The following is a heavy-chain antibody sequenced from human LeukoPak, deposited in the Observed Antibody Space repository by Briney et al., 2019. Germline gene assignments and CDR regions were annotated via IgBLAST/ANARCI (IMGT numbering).Heavy chain of an antibody. CDR2: IKQDGSEK. CDR3: AKVAASGISPTDC. Sequence: PGGSLRLSCAASGFTFSSYGMHWVRQAPGKGLEWVANIKQDGSEKYYVDSVKGRFTVSRDNAKNSLYLQMNSLRVEDTAMYYCAKVAASGISPTDCWGQGTLVTVSS. D-gene: IGHD6-13*01. V-gene: IGHV3-7*01. CDR1: GFTFSSYG. J-gene: IGHJ4*02.